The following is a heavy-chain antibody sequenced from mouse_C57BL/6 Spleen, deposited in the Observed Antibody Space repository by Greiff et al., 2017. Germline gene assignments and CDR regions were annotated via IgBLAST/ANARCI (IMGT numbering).Heavy chain of an antibody. Sequence: VKLMESGAELVKPGASVKISCKASGYAFSSYWMNWVQQRPGKGLEWIGQIYPGDGATNYNGKFKGKATRTADKCSSKAYMQRSSLTSEDAAVYFGARKEIYYDYNYSMDYGGQGTSVTVSA. D-gene: IGHD2-4*01. CDR1: GYAFSSYW. CDR2: IYPGDGAT. J-gene: IGHJ4*01. V-gene: IGHV1-80*01. CDR3: ARKEIYYDYNYSMDY.